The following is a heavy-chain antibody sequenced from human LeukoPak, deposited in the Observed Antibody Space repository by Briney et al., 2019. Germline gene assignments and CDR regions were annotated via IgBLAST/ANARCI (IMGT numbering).Heavy chain of an antibody. J-gene: IGHJ4*02. V-gene: IGHV3-74*01. CDR2: INSDGSTT. D-gene: IGHD3-10*01. CDR1: RFIFSRYW. CDR3: ARDLDYYYGSGGGY. Sequence: GGSLRLSCAASRFIFSRYWMHWVRQVPGKGLVWVSRINSDGSTTNYADSVKGRFTISRDNAKNMLFLQMKSLRADDTGVYYCARDLDYYYGSGGGYWGQGTLVTVSS.